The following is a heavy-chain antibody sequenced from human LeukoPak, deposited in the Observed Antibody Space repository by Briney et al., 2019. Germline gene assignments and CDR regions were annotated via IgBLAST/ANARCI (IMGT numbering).Heavy chain of an antibody. CDR2: INHSGSA. J-gene: IGHJ4*02. Sequence: SETLSLTCGVYGGSFSGYCWTWIRQPPGKGLEWIGEINHSGSAIYNPSLKNRVTTSVDTSKNQFSLKLNSVTAADTAVYYCAGRAITVAIHSFDFWGQGTLVTVSS. CDR3: AGRAITVAIHSFDF. V-gene: IGHV4-34*01. CDR1: GGSFSGYC. D-gene: IGHD6-19*01.